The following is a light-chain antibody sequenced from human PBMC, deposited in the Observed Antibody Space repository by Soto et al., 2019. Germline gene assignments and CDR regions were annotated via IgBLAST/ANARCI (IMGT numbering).Light chain of an antibody. V-gene: IGLV2-8*01. CDR3: SSYAGSNNLV. Sequence: QSALTQPPSASGSPGQSVTISCTGTSSDVGGYNYVSWYQQHPAKAPKLMIYEVSKRPSGVPDRFSGSKSGNTASLTVSGLQAEDEADYYCSSYAGSNNLVFGGGTKLTV. CDR2: EVS. J-gene: IGLJ2*01. CDR1: SSDVGGYNY.